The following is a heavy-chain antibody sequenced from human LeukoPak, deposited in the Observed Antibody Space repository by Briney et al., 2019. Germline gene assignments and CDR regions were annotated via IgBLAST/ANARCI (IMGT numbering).Heavy chain of an antibody. Sequence: GGSLRLSCAASGFPFSSYWMHWVRQVPGKGLLWVSRINSDGSATIYADSVRGRFTISRDNAKNTLYLQMSGLRVDDTAVYHCASDSPYYGMDVWGQGTMVTVSS. J-gene: IGHJ6*02. CDR1: GFPFSSYW. CDR2: INSDGSAT. CDR3: ASDSPYYGMDV. V-gene: IGHV3-74*01.